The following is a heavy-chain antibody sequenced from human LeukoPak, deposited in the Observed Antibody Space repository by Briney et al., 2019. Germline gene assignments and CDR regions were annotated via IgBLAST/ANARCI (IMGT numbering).Heavy chain of an antibody. D-gene: IGHD6-19*01. Sequence: SGGSLRLSCAASGFTVSSNYMSWVGQAPGKGLEWVSVIYSGSSSTYYTDSVKGRFTISRHNSKNTLYLQMNSLRAEDTAVYYCARVGSGWYDFDYWGQGTLVTVSS. V-gene: IGHV3-53*04. CDR1: GFTVSSNY. CDR3: ARVGSGWYDFDY. J-gene: IGHJ4*02. CDR2: IYSGSSST.